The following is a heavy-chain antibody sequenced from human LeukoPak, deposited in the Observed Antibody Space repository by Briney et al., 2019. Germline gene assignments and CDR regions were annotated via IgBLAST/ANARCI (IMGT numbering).Heavy chain of an antibody. J-gene: IGHJ4*02. D-gene: IGHD2-15*01. V-gene: IGHV3-48*02. CDR1: GFTFSSYD. CDR3: ARLVGSRSCSGGTCYSDY. Sequence: GGSLRLSCAASGFTFSSYDMSWVRQPPGKGLEWVSYISITSKTIKYADSVKGRFTISRDNAKNSLYLQMNSLRDEDTAVYYCARLVGSRSCSGGTCYSDYWGQGTLVTVSS. CDR2: ISITSKTI.